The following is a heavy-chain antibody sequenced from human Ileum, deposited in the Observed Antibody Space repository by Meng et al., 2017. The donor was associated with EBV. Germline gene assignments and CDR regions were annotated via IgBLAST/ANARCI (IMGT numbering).Heavy chain of an antibody. CDR3: ARVGDYAYED. CDR2: INGDGTST. V-gene: IGHV3-74*01. J-gene: IGHJ1*01. D-gene: IGHD4-17*01. CDR1: GLTFSSFW. Sequence: GRLVESGGGLVQPGGSLRLSCAVSGLTFSSFWMHWVRQGPGKGLVWVSRINGDGTSTSYADSVKGRFTISRDNAKNTLYLQMNSLRAEDTAVYYCARVGDYAYEDWGQGTLVTVSS.